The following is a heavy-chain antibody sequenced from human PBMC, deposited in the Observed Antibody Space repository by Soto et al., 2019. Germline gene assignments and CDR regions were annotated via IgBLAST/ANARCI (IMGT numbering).Heavy chain of an antibody. J-gene: IGHJ4*02. CDR2: IGDSGGMP. D-gene: IGHD3-10*01. V-gene: IGHV3-23*01. CDR1: GFTFRNNA. CDR3: AKVISTGIHRGYLDY. Sequence: EVQLLESGGGLVQPGGSLRLSCAASGFTFRNNAMSWVRQAPGKGLEWFSLIGDSGGMPYYPESVKGRFTISRDTSRNTLYLQMNSLRVEDTAVYYCAKVISTGIHRGYLDYWGQGTLVAVSS.